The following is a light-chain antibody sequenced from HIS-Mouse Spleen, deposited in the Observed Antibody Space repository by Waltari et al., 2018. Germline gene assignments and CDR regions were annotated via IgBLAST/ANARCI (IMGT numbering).Light chain of an antibody. CDR1: PSISSY. V-gene: IGKV1-39*01. Sequence: DIQMTQSPSSLSASVGDRVTITCRASPSISSYLNWYQQKPGKVPKLLIYAASSLQSGVPSRFSGSGSGTDFTLTISSLQPEDFATYYCQQSYSTPNTFGQGTKPEIK. J-gene: IGKJ2*01. CDR3: QQSYSTPNT. CDR2: AAS.